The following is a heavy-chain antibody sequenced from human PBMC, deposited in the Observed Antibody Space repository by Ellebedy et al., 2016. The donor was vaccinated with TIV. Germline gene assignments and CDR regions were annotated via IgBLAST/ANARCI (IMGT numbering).Heavy chain of an antibody. CDR1: GFTFSSYS. CDR2: ISSSSSTI. D-gene: IGHD3-10*01. J-gene: IGHJ6*02. Sequence: PGGSLRLSCAASGFTFSSYSMNWVRQAPGKGLEWVSYISSSSSTIYYADSVKGRFTISRDNAKNSLYLQMNSLRAEDTAVYYCARHPPMVRGVSSHVDYYYGMDVWGQGTTVTVSS. CDR3: ARHPPMVRGVSSHVDYYYGMDV. V-gene: IGHV3-48*04.